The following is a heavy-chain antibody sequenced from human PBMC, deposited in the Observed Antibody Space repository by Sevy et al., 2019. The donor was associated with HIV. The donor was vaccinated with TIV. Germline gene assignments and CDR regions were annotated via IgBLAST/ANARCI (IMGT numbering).Heavy chain of an antibody. CDR2: ISWNSGSI. D-gene: IGHD3-10*01. V-gene: IGHV3-9*01. CDR3: AKELWFGELLSHHDAFDI. CDR1: GFTFDDYA. J-gene: IGHJ3*02. Sequence: GGSLRLSCAASGFTFDDYAMHWVRQAPGKGLEWVSGISWNSGSIGYADSVKGRFTVSRYNAKNSLYLQMNSLRAEDTALYYCAKELWFGELLSHHDAFDIWGQGTMVTVSS.